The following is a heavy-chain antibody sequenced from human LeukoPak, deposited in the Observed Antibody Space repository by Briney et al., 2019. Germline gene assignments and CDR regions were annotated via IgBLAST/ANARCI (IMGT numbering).Heavy chain of an antibody. V-gene: IGHV3-7*01. Sequence: PGGSLRLSCTASGFTFRIYWMSWVRQAPGRGLEWVAMLNEDGSDKYYVDAVKGRFTISRDNAKNSLYLQMNSLRAEDTAVYYCAISVVRPAPFDFWGQETLVTVSS. CDR1: GFTFRIYW. D-gene: IGHD2-15*01. CDR3: AISVVRPAPFDF. J-gene: IGHJ4*02. CDR2: LNEDGSDK.